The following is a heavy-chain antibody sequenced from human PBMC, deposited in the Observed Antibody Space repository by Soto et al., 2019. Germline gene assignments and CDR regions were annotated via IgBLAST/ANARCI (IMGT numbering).Heavy chain of an antibody. D-gene: IGHD6-19*01. J-gene: IGHJ4*02. CDR2: IYDSGNT. CDR1: GDSITSGSYY. V-gene: IGHV4-31*03. Sequence: QVQLQESGPGLVKPSQTLSLTCTVSGDSITSGSYYWGWIRQHPGKGLEWIAYIYDSGNTYSNPPLKSRVTMSVDTSKNQFSLKLNSMTAADTDVYYCARLGWYTPAEDWGQGTLVTVSS. CDR3: ARLGWYTPAED.